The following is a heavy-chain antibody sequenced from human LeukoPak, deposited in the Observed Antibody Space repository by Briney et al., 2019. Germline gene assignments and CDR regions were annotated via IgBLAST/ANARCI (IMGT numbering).Heavy chain of an antibody. D-gene: IGHD1-14*01. Sequence: GGSLRLSCAASGFTFGNSWVHWVRQAPGKGLVWVSLINADGSTTSYADSVKGRFTISRDNARNTLSLEMNSLTIEDTAVYYCIVVVEPPDSDGFDVWGQGTTVTVSS. CDR3: IVVVEPPDSDGFDV. CDR2: INADGSTT. CDR1: GFTFGNSW. J-gene: IGHJ6*02. V-gene: IGHV3-74*01.